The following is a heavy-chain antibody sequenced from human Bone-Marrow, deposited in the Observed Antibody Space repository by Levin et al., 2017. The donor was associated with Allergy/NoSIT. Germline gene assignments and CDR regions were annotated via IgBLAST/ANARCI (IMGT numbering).Heavy chain of an antibody. V-gene: IGHV3-30*18. CDR1: GFTFSSFG. CDR2: ISYDGANK. Sequence: GGSLRLSCAASGFTFSSFGMHWVRQAPGQGLEWVAVISYDGANKYYSDSVKGRFTISRDNSKNTLFLQMNSLRADETGVYYCAKGEMATWGNPDDWGQGTLVTVAS. D-gene: IGHD5-24*01. CDR3: AKGEMATWGNPDD. J-gene: IGHJ4*02.